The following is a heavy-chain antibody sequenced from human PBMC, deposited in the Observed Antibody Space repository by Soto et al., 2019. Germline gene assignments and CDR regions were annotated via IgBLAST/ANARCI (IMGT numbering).Heavy chain of an antibody. J-gene: IGHJ4*02. D-gene: IGHD6-19*01. CDR2: TSGSGDSA. CDR1: GSIFRDYA. Sequence: VQLLESGGGLVQPGGSLRLSCAASGSIFRDYAMNWVRQASGKGLEWVSDTSGSGDSARYADSVKGRFTISRDNSRNTLYLQINSLRVDDTAVYYCGKERRGSGWSVCNFWGQGTLVTVSS. CDR3: GKERRGSGWSVCNF. V-gene: IGHV3-23*01.